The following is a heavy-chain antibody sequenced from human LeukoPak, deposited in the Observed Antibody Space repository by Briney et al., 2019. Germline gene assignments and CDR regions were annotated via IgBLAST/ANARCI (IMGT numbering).Heavy chain of an antibody. Sequence: GGSLRLSCAASGFTFSSYSMNWVRQAPGKGLEWVSAISGSGGSTYYADSVKGRFTISRDNSKNTLYLQMNSLRAEDTAVYYCAKDAQNYYDSCGFDYWGQGTLVTVSS. D-gene: IGHD3-22*01. V-gene: IGHV3-23*01. CDR3: AKDAQNYYDSCGFDY. J-gene: IGHJ4*02. CDR2: ISGSGGST. CDR1: GFTFSSYS.